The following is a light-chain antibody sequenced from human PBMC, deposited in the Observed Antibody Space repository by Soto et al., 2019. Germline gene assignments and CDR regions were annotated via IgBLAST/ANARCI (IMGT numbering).Light chain of an antibody. CDR2: EVT. Sequence: QSALTQPASVSGSPGQSITISCTGSSSDVGSYNYVSWYQQYPGKAPKLMISEVTDRPSGVSDRFSGSKSGNTASLTISGLQAEDEADYYCRSYTNIATWVFGGGTQLTVL. CDR3: RSYTNIATWV. J-gene: IGLJ7*01. V-gene: IGLV2-14*01. CDR1: SSDVGSYNY.